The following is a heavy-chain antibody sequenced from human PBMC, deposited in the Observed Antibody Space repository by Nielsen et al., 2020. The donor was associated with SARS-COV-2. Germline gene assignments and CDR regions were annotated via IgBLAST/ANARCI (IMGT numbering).Heavy chain of an antibody. CDR2: IAFDGSTK. D-gene: IGHD3-3*01. V-gene: IGHV3-30*03. CDR1: GFTFNIYG. CDR3: ARDHGAITIFGVPEIGYYGMDV. Sequence: GESLKISCAVSGFTFNIYGMHWVRQAPGKGLEWVAIIAFDGSTKYYADSVKGRFTISRDNSKNTLYLQMNSLRAEDTAVYYCARDHGAITIFGVPEIGYYGMDVWGQGTTVTVSS. J-gene: IGHJ6*02.